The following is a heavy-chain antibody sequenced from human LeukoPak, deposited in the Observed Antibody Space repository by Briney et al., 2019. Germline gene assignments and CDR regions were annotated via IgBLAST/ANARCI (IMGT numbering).Heavy chain of an antibody. J-gene: IGHJ4*02. CDR3: ARFGRKGRGYGGNLYFDY. D-gene: IGHD4-23*01. Sequence: SETLSLTCTVSGGSISSYYWSWIRQPPGKGLEWIGRIYTSGSTNYNPSLKSRVTISVDTSKNQFSLKLSSVTAADTAVYYCARFGRKGRGYGGNLYFDYWGQGTLVTVSS. V-gene: IGHV4-4*08. CDR1: GGSISSYY. CDR2: IYTSGST.